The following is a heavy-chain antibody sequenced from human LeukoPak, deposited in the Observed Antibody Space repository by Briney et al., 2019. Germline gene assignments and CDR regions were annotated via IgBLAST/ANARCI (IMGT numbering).Heavy chain of an antibody. Sequence: PGGSLRLSCAASGFIFSSYEMNWVRQAPGKGLEWVSYISNSGSTIYYADSVKGRFTISRDNAKNSLYLQMNSLRAEDTPVYHCAKGGYSNANKFYYYGMDVWGQGTTVTV. CDR3: AKGGYSNANKFYYYGMDV. D-gene: IGHD4-11*01. V-gene: IGHV3-48*03. CDR2: ISNSGSTI. CDR1: GFIFSSYE. J-gene: IGHJ6*02.